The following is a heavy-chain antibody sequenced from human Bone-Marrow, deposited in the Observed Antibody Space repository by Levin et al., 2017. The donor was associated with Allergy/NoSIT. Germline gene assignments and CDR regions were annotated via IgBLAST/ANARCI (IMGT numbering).Heavy chain of an antibody. V-gene: IGHV3-11*01. CDR1: GFTFSDYY. CDR2: ISSSGSTI. D-gene: IGHD3-10*01. J-gene: IGHJ4*02. Sequence: GGSLRLSCAASGFTFSDYYMSWIRQAPGKGLEWVSYISSSGSTIYYADSVKGRFTISRDNAKNSLYLQMNSLRAEDTAVYYCARDRPNYYGSGTLGDYWGQGTLVTVSS. CDR3: ARDRPNYYGSGTLGDY.